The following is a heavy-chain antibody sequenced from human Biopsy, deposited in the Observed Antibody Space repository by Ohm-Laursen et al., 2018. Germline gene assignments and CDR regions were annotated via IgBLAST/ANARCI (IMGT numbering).Heavy chain of an antibody. D-gene: IGHD3-22*01. CDR3: AKDRFPYTSGYSSVFEY. CDR2: ISSRSSDI. J-gene: IGHJ4*02. CDR1: GFTVYNNY. Sequence: SLRLSCAASGFTVYNNYMTWVRQAPGEGLEWVSSISSRSSDIYYADSVKGRFTISRDNAKNSLFLHMNSLRAEDTAVYYCAKDRFPYTSGYSSVFEYWGQGTLVTVSS. V-gene: IGHV3-21*01.